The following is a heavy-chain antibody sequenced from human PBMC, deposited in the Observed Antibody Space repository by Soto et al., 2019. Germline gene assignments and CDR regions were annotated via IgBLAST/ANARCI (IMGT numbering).Heavy chain of an antibody. CDR2: IYYSGST. CDR1: GGSISSYY. J-gene: IGHJ4*02. V-gene: IGHV4-59*01. CDR3: AREGSSFFDY. Sequence: SETMSLTCTVSGGSISSYYWSWIRQPPGKGLEWIGYIYYSGSTNYNPSLKSRVTISVDTSKNQFSLKLSSVTAADTAVYYCAREGSSFFDYWGQGTLVTV. D-gene: IGHD6-13*01.